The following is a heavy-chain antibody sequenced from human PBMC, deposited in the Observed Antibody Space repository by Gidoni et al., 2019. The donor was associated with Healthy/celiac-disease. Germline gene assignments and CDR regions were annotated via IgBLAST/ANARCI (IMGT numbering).Heavy chain of an antibody. J-gene: IGHJ6*02. V-gene: IGHV3-21*01. D-gene: IGHD1-26*01. Sequence: EVQLVESGGGLVKPGGSLRLSCAASGFTFLSSTLTWVRQAPGKGLEWVSSISSSSSYIYYADAVKGRFTISRDNAKNSLYLQMNSLRAEDTAVYYCARENQGYSGSYYPIYYYYGMDVWGQGTTVTVSS. CDR3: ARENQGYSGSYYPIYYYYGMDV. CDR2: ISSSSSYI. CDR1: GFTFLSST.